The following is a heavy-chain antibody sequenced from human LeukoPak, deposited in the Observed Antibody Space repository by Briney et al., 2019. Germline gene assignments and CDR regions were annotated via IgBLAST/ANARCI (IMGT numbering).Heavy chain of an antibody. CDR1: GFTFSSYW. V-gene: IGHV3-7*01. CDR3: ARHSGTYYDY. D-gene: IGHD1-26*01. Sequence: GGSLRLSCAASGFTFSSYWMTWVRQAPGKGLEWVANIKRDGSETYYVDSVKGRFTISRDNAKNSLSLQMNSLRAEDTAVYFCARHSGTYYDYWGQGTLVTVPS. CDR2: IKRDGSET. J-gene: IGHJ4*02.